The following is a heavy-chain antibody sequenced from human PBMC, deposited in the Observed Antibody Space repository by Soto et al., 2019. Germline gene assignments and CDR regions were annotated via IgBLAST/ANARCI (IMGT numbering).Heavy chain of an antibody. CDR3: ARDSGTYFDY. CDR1: GVSITSYY. V-gene: IGHV4-59*01. Sequence: PSETLSLTCTVSGVSITSYYWIWIRQSPGKGLEWIGYIYYSGGTNYNPSLKSRLTISLDTSKHQFSLELSSVTAADTAVYYCARDSGTYFDYWGQGTLVTV. CDR2: IYYSGGT. J-gene: IGHJ4*02. D-gene: IGHD1-26*01.